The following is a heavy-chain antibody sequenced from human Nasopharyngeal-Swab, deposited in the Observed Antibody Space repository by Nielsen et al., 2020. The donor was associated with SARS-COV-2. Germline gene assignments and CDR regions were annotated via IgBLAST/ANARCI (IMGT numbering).Heavy chain of an antibody. CDR1: GFTFSGSA. J-gene: IGHJ6*04. CDR2: IRSKANSYAT. Sequence: GGSLRLSCAASGFTFSGSAMHWVRQASGKGLEWVGRIRSKANSYATAYAASVKGRFTISRDDSKNTAYLQMNSLKTEDTAVYYCTRPIYCSSTSCLDVWGKGTTVTVSS. V-gene: IGHV3-73*01. CDR3: TRPIYCSSTSCLDV. D-gene: IGHD2-2*01.